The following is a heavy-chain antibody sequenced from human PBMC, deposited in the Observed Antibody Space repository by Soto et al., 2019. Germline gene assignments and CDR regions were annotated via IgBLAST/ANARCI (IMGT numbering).Heavy chain of an antibody. Sequence: QVQLVQSGAEVKKPGSSVKVSCKASGGTFSSYAISWVRQAPGQGLEWMGGIIPIFGTANYAQKFQGRVTITADDTSSTADMELSSLGSEDTAVYYCARGSYYDSSAGWGMDVWGLGTTVTVSS. J-gene: IGHJ6*02. CDR2: IIPIFGTA. V-gene: IGHV1-69*01. D-gene: IGHD3-22*01. CDR1: GGTFSSYA. CDR3: ARGSYYDSSAGWGMDV.